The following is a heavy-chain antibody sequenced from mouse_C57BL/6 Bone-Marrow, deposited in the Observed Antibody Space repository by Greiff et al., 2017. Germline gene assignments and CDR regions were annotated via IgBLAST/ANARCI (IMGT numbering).Heavy chain of an antibody. D-gene: IGHD2-2*01. CDR3: TTKGYDGGWYFDV. J-gene: IGHJ1*03. CDR1: GFNIKDDY. Sequence: VQLQQSGAELVRPGASVKLSCTASGFNIKDDYMPWVKQRPEQGLEWIGWIDTENGDTEYASKFQGKATITADTSSNTAYLQLSSLTSEDTAVCYCTTKGYDGGWYFDVWGTGTTVTVSS. V-gene: IGHV14-4*01. CDR2: IDTENGDT.